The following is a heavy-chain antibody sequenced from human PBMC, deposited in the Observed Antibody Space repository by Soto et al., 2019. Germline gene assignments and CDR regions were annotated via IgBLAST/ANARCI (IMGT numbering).Heavy chain of an antibody. V-gene: IGHV3-23*01. J-gene: IGHJ4*02. CDR2: ISGSGGST. Sequence: EVQLLESGGGLVQPGGSLRLSCAASGFTFSSYAMSWVRQAPGKGLEWVSAISGSGGSTYYADSVKGRFTISRDNSKNTLYLQMNSLRAEDTAVYYCASRLQQWLVSSGHYGVDYWGQGTLVTVSS. D-gene: IGHD6-19*01. CDR3: ASRLQQWLVSSGHYGVDY. CDR1: GFTFSSYA.